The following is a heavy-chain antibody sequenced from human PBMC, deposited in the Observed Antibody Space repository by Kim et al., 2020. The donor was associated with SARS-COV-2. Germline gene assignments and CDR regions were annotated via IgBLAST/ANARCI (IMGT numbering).Heavy chain of an antibody. J-gene: IGHJ4*02. D-gene: IGHD3-10*01. V-gene: IGHV3-23*01. CDR3: AKDLLYVPGRGYFDS. Sequence: ADSVMGRFTISRDNSKNTLFLQMDSLRVDDTAVYYCAKDLLYVPGRGYFDSWGQGVVVTVSS.